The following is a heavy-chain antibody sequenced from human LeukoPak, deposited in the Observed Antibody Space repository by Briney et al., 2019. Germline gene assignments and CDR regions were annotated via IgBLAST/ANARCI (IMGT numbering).Heavy chain of an antibody. V-gene: IGHV5-51*01. Sequence: GESLKISCKGSGYSFTSYWIGWVRQMPGKGLEWMGIIYPGDSDTRYSPSFQGQVTISADKSISTAYLQWSSLKASDTAMYYCASQYRWFGDPLMGLGAFDIWGQGTMVTVSS. CDR1: GYSFTSYW. CDR2: IYPGDSDT. J-gene: IGHJ3*02. D-gene: IGHD3-10*01. CDR3: ASQYRWFGDPLMGLGAFDI.